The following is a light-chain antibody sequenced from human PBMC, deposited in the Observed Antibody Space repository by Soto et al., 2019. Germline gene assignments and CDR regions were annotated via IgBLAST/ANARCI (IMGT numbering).Light chain of an antibody. J-gene: IGKJ5*01. CDR1: QSISNIY. V-gene: IGKV3-20*01. CDR3: QYYGSSPGIP. Sequence: EIVLTQSPGTLSSSPGERATLSCRASQSISNIYLAWYQQKPGQAPSLLIYGASSRATGIPDRFSGSGSGTDFTLSISRLEPEDFAMYYCQYYGSSPGIPFGQGTRLEIK. CDR2: GAS.